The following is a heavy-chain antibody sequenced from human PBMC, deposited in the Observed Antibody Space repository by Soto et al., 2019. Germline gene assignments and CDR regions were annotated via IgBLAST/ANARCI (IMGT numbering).Heavy chain of an antibody. CDR3: ARVGHHGGYKWKYYFDY. CDR2: IYYSGST. V-gene: IGHV4-39*01. CDR1: GGSISSSSYY. D-gene: IGHD1-1*01. Sequence: PSETLSLTCTVSGGSISSSSYYWGWIRQPPGKGLEWIGSIYYSGSTYYNPSLKSRVTISVDTSKNQFSLKLSSVTAADTAVYYCARVGHHGGYKWKYYFDYWGQGTLVTVSS. J-gene: IGHJ4*02.